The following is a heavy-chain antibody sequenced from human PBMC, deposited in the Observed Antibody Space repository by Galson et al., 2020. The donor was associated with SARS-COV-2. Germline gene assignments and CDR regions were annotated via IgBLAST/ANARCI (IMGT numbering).Heavy chain of an antibody. CDR2: ISNDGSNE. J-gene: IGHJ4*02. D-gene: IGHD1-26*01. Sequence: LSLTCAASGFSFTGSGMHWVRQAPGKGLEWVAFISNDGSNEYYADSVEGRFTISRDNSKTTLYLQMNSLRAEDTAVYYGAKDRRVDGSLDLDYWGQGTLRTVSS. CDR3: AKDRRVDGSLDLDY. V-gene: IGHV3-30*18. CDR1: GFSFTGSG.